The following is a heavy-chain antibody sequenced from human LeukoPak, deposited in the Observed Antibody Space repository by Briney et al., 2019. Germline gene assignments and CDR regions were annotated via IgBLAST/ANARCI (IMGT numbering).Heavy chain of an antibody. CDR1: GYIFTRDW. CDR2: INRDGSEE. J-gene: IGHJ6*02. V-gene: IGHV3-7*01. Sequence: GGSLRLSCAASGYIFTRDWMSWVRQVPGKGLEWVANINRDGSEEYYVDFVKGRFSISRDNAKDSLYLQMNSLRAEDTAVYYCARYGFRSGRDVWGRGTTVTVSS. CDR3: ARYGFRSGRDV. D-gene: IGHD5-18*01.